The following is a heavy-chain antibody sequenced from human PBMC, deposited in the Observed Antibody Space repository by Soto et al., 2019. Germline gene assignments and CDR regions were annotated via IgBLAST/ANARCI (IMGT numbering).Heavy chain of an antibody. CDR2: IYYSGST. J-gene: IGHJ4*02. D-gene: IGHD2-15*01. CDR1: GGSIITYW. CDR3: ARSRGSTRSFDF. Sequence: SETLSLTCTFSGGSIITYWWSWIRQPPRKGLEWIGYIYYSGSTNYNPSLKSRVTISVDTSKNQFSLKLTSVTAADTAVYYCARSRGSTRSFDFWGQGTLVTVSS. V-gene: IGHV4-59*01.